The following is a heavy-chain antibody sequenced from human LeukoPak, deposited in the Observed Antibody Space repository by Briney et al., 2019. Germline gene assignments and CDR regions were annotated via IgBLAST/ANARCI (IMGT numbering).Heavy chain of an antibody. Sequence: GGSLRLSCAASGFTFSTFAMSWVRQAPGKGLEWVSTISSSGGSTYYADSVKGRFTISRDNSKDTLFLQMNSLRAEDTAVYYCAKRDLGYWGQGSLVTVSS. CDR1: GFTFSTFA. V-gene: IGHV3-23*01. J-gene: IGHJ4*02. CDR3: AKRDLGY. CDR2: ISSSGGST.